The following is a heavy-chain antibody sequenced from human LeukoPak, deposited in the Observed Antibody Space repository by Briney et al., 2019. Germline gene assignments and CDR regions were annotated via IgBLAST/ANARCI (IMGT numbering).Heavy chain of an antibody. CDR1: GYTFTTYG. D-gene: IGHD3-9*01. CDR2: ISVFNGNK. Sequence: KPGASVKVSCKASGYTFTTYGISWARQAPGQGLEWMGWISVFNGNKRYAQKFQGRVTLTTDTSTSTAYMEVGSPRSDDTAVYYCARDHFDFLAGYYDYWGQGTLVSVSS. CDR3: ARDHFDFLAGYYDY. J-gene: IGHJ4*02. V-gene: IGHV1-18*01.